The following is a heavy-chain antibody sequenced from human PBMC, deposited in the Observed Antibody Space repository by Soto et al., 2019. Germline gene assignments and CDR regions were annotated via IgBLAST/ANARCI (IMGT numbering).Heavy chain of an antibody. CDR2: ISAYNGDT. CDR1: GYTFTSHG. V-gene: IGHV1-18*04. D-gene: IGHD1-1*01. J-gene: IGHJ4*02. Sequence: ASVKVSCKTSGYTFTSHGISWVRWAPGRGLEWMGWISAYNGDTKYAQRVQDRVSMTTDTSTATAYIELRSLRFDDTAIYFCARTHWQTDYLDGFAFWGQGTRVTVSS. CDR3: ARTHWQTDYLDGFAF.